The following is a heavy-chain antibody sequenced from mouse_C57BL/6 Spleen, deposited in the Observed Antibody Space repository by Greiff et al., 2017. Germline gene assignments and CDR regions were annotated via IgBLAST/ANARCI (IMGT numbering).Heavy chain of an antibody. J-gene: IGHJ4*01. Sequence: EVQLQQSGPELVKPGDSVKISCKASGYSFTGYFMNWVMQSHGTSLEWIGRINPYNGDTFYNQKFKGKATLTVDKSSSTAHMELRSLTSEDSAVYYCARGGFTTVVATRYYARDYWGQGTSVTVSS. CDR1: GYSFTGYF. CDR2: INPYNGDT. V-gene: IGHV1-20*01. CDR3: ARGGFTTVVATRYYARDY. D-gene: IGHD1-1*01.